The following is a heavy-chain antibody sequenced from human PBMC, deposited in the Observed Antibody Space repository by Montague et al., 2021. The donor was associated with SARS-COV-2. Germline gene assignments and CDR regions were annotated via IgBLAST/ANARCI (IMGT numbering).Heavy chain of an antibody. D-gene: IGHD1-26*01. Sequence: CAISGDSVSRNSAAWNWIRQSLSRGLEWLGRTYYRSKWYNDHAVSVKSRITINPDTSKNQISLQLNSVTPEDTAVYYCARTSASSDYWGQGTLVTVSS. CDR3: ARTSASSDY. CDR1: GDSVSRNSAA. J-gene: IGHJ4*02. CDR2: TYYRSKWYN. V-gene: IGHV6-1*01.